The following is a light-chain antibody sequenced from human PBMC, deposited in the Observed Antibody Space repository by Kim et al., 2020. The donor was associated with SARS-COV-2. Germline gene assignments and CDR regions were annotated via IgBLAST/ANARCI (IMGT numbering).Light chain of an antibody. CDR3: QAWDSSTNYV. CDR2: QDS. J-gene: IGLJ1*01. Sequence: VSPGKTASITCSGDKLGDKYACWYQQKPGQSPVLVIYQDSKRPSGIPERFSGSNSGNTATLTISGTQAMDEADYYCQAWDSSTNYVFGTGTKVT. V-gene: IGLV3-1*01. CDR1: KLGDKY.